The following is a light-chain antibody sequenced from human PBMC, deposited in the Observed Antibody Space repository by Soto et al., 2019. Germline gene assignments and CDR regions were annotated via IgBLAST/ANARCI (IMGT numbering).Light chain of an antibody. CDR1: QSVSSSY. J-gene: IGKJ1*01. Sequence: EVVLTQSPGTLSLSPGARAPLSCRASQSVSSSYLAWYQQKPGQAPRLLIYGASNRATGIPDRFSGSGSGTDFTLTISRLEPEDFAVYYCQQSGSSPPTFGQGTKVDIK. V-gene: IGKV3-20*01. CDR3: QQSGSSPPT. CDR2: GAS.